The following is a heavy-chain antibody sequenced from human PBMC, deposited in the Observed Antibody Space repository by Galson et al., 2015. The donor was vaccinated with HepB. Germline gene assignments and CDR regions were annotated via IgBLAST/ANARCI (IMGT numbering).Heavy chain of an antibody. J-gene: IGHJ4*02. D-gene: IGHD3-22*01. V-gene: IGHV3-30*04. CDR2: ISAGDGRNT. CDR1: GLIFSNSF. Sequence: SLRLSCAASGLIFSNSFMHWVRQAPGKGLGWVALISAGDGRNTNYADSVRGRFTISRDNSKNKVFLQMNSLRAEDTAVYYCAREGFSSGHAGIFDCWGQGALVTVSS. CDR3: AREGFSSGHAGIFDC.